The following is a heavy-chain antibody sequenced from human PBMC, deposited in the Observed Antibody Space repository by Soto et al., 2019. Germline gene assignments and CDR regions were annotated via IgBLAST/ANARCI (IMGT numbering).Heavy chain of an antibody. V-gene: IGHV3-23*01. CDR1: GFTFSSYA. CDR2: ISGSGGST. CDR3: AKDRISYDSSGYYQNFDY. J-gene: IGHJ4*02. Sequence: GGSLRLSCAASGFTFSSYAMSWVRQAPGKGLEWVSAISGSGGSTYYADSVKGRFTISRDNSKNTLYLQMNSLRAEDTAVYYCAKDRISYDSSGYYQNFDYWGQGTLVTVSS. D-gene: IGHD3-22*01.